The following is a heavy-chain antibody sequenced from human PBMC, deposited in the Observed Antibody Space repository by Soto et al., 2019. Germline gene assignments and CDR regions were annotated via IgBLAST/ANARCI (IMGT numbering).Heavy chain of an antibody. D-gene: IGHD6-19*01. V-gene: IGHV4-34*01. Sequence: QVQLQQWGAGLLKASETLSLTCAVVGDSLRGQSWNWIRQSPGKGLEWIGELDQSGGTNYNPSLKRRAIISADTSKNQFSLTLTSVTAADTAVYYCAREDSYGWSGESLDVWGQGTTVTVSS. CDR1: GDSLRGQS. CDR3: AREDSYGWSGESLDV. J-gene: IGHJ6*02. CDR2: LDQSGGT.